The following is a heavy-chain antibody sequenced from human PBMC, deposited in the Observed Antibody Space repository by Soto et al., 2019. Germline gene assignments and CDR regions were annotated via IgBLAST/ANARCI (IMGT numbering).Heavy chain of an antibody. CDR1: GFTFSSYS. Sequence: PGGSLRLSCAASGFTFSSYSMNWVRQAPGKGLEWVSSISSSSSYIYYADSVKGRFTISRDNAKNSLYLQMNSLRAEDTAVYYCARGAGIAARPTYYYYYYMDVWGKGTTVTVSS. D-gene: IGHD6-6*01. CDR2: ISSSSSYI. CDR3: ARGAGIAARPTYYYYYYMDV. J-gene: IGHJ6*03. V-gene: IGHV3-21*01.